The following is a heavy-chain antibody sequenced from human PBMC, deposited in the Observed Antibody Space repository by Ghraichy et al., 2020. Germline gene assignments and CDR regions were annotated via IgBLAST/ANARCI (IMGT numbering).Heavy chain of an antibody. CDR3: ARDMRAGSWFSLPNDALHI. CDR1: GYAFSNYG. CDR2: LSPYNGHT. D-gene: IGHD1-26*01. Sequence: ASVKVSCKASGYAFSNYGINWVRQAPGQGLEWMGWLSPYNGHTKYAQNLQDRVTLSTGTSTTTAYMELRSLRSDDTAVYYCARDMRAGSWFSLPNDALHIWGHGTMVTVSS. J-gene: IGHJ3*02. V-gene: IGHV1-18*01.